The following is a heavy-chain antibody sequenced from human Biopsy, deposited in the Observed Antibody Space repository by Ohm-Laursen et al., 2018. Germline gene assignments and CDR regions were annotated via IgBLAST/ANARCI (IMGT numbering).Heavy chain of an antibody. Sequence: SLRLSCAASGFRFDDYAMHWVRQAPGEGLEWVSGITWNSGSIGYADSVKGRFSIFRDNAKHSLYLQMNSLRAEDTALYYCAKDLGQVTAAIGYWGQGTLVTVSS. D-gene: IGHD2-21*02. CDR3: AKDLGQVTAAIGY. V-gene: IGHV3-9*01. J-gene: IGHJ4*02. CDR2: ITWNSGSI. CDR1: GFRFDDYA.